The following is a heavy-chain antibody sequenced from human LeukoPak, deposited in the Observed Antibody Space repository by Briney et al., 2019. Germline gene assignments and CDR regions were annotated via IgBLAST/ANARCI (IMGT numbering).Heavy chain of an antibody. J-gene: IGHJ6*02. Sequence: GGSLRLSCAASGFTRNYDIHWVRQAAGKRLEWVSVIGTEGDTYYADSVKGRFTISRENYKNSVYLQMNSLRAGDTAVYYCARVSTMTTHYYYYGMDVWGQGTTVTVSS. V-gene: IGHV3-13*01. D-gene: IGHD4-17*01. CDR3: ARVSTMTTHYYYYGMDV. CDR1: GFTRNYD. CDR2: IGTEGDT.